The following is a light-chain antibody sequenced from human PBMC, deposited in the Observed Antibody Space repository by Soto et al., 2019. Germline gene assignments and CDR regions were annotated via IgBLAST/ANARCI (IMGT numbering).Light chain of an antibody. V-gene: IGLV2-8*01. CDR1: SFNN. CDR2: EVR. J-gene: IGLJ2*01. CDR3: TSYAGGNILV. Sequence: QSALTQPASVSGSLGQSITISCTGTSFNNVSWYQQHPGKAPKVMLYEVRKRPSGVPDRFSGSKSGNTASLTVSGLQADDEADYYCTSYAGGNILVFGGGTKLTVL.